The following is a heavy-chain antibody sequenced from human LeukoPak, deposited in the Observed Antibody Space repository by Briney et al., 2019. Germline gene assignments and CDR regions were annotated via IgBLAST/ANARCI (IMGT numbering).Heavy chain of an antibody. CDR1: GFTFTSSA. CDR2: IVVGSGNT. J-gene: IGHJ3*02. Sequence: SVKVSCKASGFTFTSSAMQWVRQARGQRLEWIGWIVVGSGNTNYAQKFQERVTITRDMSTSTAYMELSSLRSEDTAVYYCAAASVQVRGVSAFDIWGQGTMVTVSS. CDR3: AAASVQVRGVSAFDI. D-gene: IGHD3-10*01. V-gene: IGHV1-58*02.